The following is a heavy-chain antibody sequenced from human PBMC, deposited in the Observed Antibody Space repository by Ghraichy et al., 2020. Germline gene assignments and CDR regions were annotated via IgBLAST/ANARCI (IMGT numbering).Heavy chain of an antibody. V-gene: IGHV1-18*01. D-gene: IGHD3-22*01. J-gene: IGHJ4*02. CDR3: ARIFAYDSSGYEDY. CDR2: ISAYNGNT. CDR1: GYTFTSYG. Sequence: ASVKVSCKASGYTFTSYGISWVRQAPGQGLEWMGWISAYNGNTNYAQKLQGRVTMTTDTSTSTAYMELRSLRSDDTAVYYCARIFAYDSSGYEDYWGQGTLVTVSS.